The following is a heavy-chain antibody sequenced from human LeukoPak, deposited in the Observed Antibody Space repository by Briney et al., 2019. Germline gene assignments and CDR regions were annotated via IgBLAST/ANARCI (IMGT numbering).Heavy chain of an antibody. D-gene: IGHD6-19*01. V-gene: IGHV4-39*01. CDR2: INRSGST. J-gene: IGHJ4*02. CDR1: GGSISSSSYY. Sequence: SETLSLTCTVSGGSISSSSYYWSWIRQPPGKGLEWIGEINRSGSTNYNPSLKSRVTISVDTSKNQFSLKLSSVTAADTAVYYCARHRQWLPYDYWGQGTLVTVSS. CDR3: ARHRQWLPYDY.